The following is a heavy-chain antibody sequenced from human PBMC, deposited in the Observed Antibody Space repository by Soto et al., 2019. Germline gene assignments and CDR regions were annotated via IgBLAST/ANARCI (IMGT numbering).Heavy chain of an antibody. J-gene: IGHJ5*02. V-gene: IGHV4-39*01. CDR2: VKFSGEI. CDR3: VRSQGSSRHWFDP. D-gene: IGHD3-10*01. CDR1: GTSFSNTDYY. Sequence: QVQLQESGPGLVKPSGTLSLTCAVSGTSFSNTDYYWGWIRQPPGKGLEWMGSVKFSGEIHYNTSLQSRVSMSEDASQNQFFLTLISVTAADTAPYFCVRSQGSSRHWFDPWGQGTLVTVSS.